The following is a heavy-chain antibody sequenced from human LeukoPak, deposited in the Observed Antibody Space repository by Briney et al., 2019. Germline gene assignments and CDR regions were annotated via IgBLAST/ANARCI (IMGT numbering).Heavy chain of an antibody. V-gene: IGHV3-66*01. J-gene: IGHJ6*03. Sequence: GGSLRLSCAASGFTFSSYAMSWVRQAPGKGLEWVSVIYSGGSTYYADSVKGRFTISRDNSKNTLYLQMNSLRAEDTAVYYCARGSQWLTHYYYMDVWGKGTTVTISS. D-gene: IGHD6-19*01. CDR1: GFTFSSYA. CDR2: IYSGGST. CDR3: ARGSQWLTHYYYMDV.